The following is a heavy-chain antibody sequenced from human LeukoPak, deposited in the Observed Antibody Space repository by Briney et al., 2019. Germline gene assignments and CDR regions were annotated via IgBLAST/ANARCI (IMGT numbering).Heavy chain of an antibody. J-gene: IGHJ3*02. V-gene: IGHV1-46*01. CDR1: GYTFTSYN. Sequence: ASVKVSCKASGYTFTSYNMHWVRQAPGQGLEWMGIINSSGGSTSYAQKFQGRVTMTRDMSTSTVYMELSSLRSEDTAVYYCARGDPNCSGGSCYTTHDAFDIWGQGTMVTVSS. D-gene: IGHD2-15*01. CDR3: ARGDPNCSGGSCYTTHDAFDI. CDR2: INSSGGST.